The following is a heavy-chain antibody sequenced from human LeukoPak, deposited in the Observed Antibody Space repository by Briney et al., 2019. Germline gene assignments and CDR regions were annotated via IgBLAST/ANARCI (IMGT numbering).Heavy chain of an antibody. V-gene: IGHV4-34*01. CDR1: GGSFSGYY. CDR3: ARGPILLWSKGAFDI. J-gene: IGHJ3*02. Sequence: SETLSLTCAVYGGSFSGYYWSWIRQPPGKGLEWIGEINHSGSTNYNPSLKSRVTISVDTSKNQFSLKLSSVTAADTAVYYCARGPILLWSKGAFDIWGQGTMVTVSS. D-gene: IGHD5-18*01. CDR2: INHSGST.